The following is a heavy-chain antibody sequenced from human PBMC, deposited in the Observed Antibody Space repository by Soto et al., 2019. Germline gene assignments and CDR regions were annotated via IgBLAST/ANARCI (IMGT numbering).Heavy chain of an antibody. CDR3: AKGARGVYYDILTGPSSRMDV. CDR2: ISYDGSSK. V-gene: IGHV3-30*18. CDR1: GFTFSSYG. J-gene: IGHJ6*02. D-gene: IGHD3-9*01. Sequence: GGSLRLSCAASGFTFSSYGMHWVRQAPGKGLEWVAVISYDGSSKYYADSVKGRFTISRDNSKNTLYLQMNSLRAEDTAVYYCAKGARGVYYDILTGPSSRMDVWGQGTTVTVSS.